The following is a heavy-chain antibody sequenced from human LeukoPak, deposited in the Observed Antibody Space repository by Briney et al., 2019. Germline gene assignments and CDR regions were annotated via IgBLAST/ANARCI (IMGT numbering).Heavy chain of an antibody. J-gene: IGHJ4*02. D-gene: IGHD3-9*01. CDR3: ARRQSLRYFDWFPNSNPRGFDY. V-gene: IGHV4-39*01. CDR2: IYYSGST. CDR1: GGSISSSSYY. Sequence: SETLSLTCTVSGGSISSSSYYWGWIRQPPGKGLEWIGSIYYSGSTYYNPSLKSRVTISVDTSKNQFSLKLSSVTAADTAVYYCARRQSLRYFDWFPNSNPRGFDYWGQGTLVTVSS.